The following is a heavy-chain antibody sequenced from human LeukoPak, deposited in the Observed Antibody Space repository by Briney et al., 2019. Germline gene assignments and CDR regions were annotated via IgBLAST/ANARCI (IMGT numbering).Heavy chain of an antibody. J-gene: IGHJ4*02. CDR3: AKMRGDYSGGSGYSWYFDY. Sequence: GGSLRLSCAASGFTFSSYAVTWVRQAPGRGLEWVSVVSDSVDGGYTVYADSGRGRFPISRDNSTHTLYLTRNSLRAEDPVVYYSAKMRGDYSGGSGYSWYFDYWGQGTPVTVSS. CDR2: VSDSVDGGYT. D-gene: IGHD2-15*01. V-gene: IGHV3-23*01. CDR1: GFTFSSYA.